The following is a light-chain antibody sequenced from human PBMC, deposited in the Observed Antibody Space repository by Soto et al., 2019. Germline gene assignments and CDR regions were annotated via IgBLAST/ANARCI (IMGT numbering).Light chain of an antibody. CDR3: SSYTNINTRACV. V-gene: IGLV2-14*02. CDR1: FSDVGSYNL. CDR2: EVT. J-gene: IGLJ1*01. Sequence: QSALTQPASVSGSPGQSITISCTGTFSDVGSYNLVSWYQQHPGKAPKLMIYEVTDRPSGVSNRFSGSKSGNTASLTISGLQAEDEAEYYCSSYTNINTRACVFGTGTKLTVL.